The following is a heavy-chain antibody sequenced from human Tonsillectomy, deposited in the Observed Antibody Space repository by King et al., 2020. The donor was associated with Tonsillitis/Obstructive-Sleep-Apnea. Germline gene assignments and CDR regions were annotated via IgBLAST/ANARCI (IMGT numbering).Heavy chain of an antibody. D-gene: IGHD2-2*01. J-gene: IGHJ6*03. Sequence: VQLVESGGGVVQPGRSLRLSCAASGFTFSSYGMHWVRQAPGKGLEWVAVIWYDGSNKYYADSVKGRFTISRDNSKNTLYLQMNSLRAEDTAVYYCSRGQGGIVVVPAAINYYYHMDVWGKGTTVTVSS. V-gene: IGHV3-33*01. CDR3: SRGQGGIVVVPAAINYYYHMDV. CDR1: GFTFSSYG. CDR2: IWYDGSNK.